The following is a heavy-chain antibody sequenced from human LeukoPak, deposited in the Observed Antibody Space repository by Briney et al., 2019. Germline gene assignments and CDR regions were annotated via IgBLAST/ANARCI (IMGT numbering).Heavy chain of an antibody. CDR3: ARESGEAFDI. J-gene: IGHJ3*02. Sequence: GGTLRLSCAASGFTFSSYSMNWVRQAPGKGLEWVSYISSSSSTIYFADSVKGRFTISRDNAKNSLYLQMNSLRAEDTAMYYCARESGEAFDIWGQGTMVTVSS. CDR1: GFTFSSYS. CDR2: ISSSSSTI. V-gene: IGHV3-48*04.